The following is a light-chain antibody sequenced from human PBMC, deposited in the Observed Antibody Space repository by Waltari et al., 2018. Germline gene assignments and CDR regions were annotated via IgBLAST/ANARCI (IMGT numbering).Light chain of an antibody. CDR3: QQYGASPT. CDR2: GAS. Sequence: DIALTQSPVTLSLSPGEGATLSCRATQAFSRSYLAWYPQRPGQAPRLLIYGASTRATGIPDRFSGSGSGTVFTLNISRLAPEDSAVYYCQQYGASPTFGQGTRLEIK. V-gene: IGKV3-20*01. J-gene: IGKJ5*01. CDR1: QAFSRSY.